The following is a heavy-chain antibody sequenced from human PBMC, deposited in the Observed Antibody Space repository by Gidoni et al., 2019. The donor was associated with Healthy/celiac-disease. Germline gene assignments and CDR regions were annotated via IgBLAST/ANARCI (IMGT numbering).Heavy chain of an antibody. V-gene: IGHV1-2*04. D-gene: IGHD6-6*01. CDR2: INPNSGGT. Sequence: QVQLVQSGAEVKKHGASVKVSCKASGYTFTGYYMHWVRQAPGQGLEWMGWINPNSGGTNYAQKFQGWVTMTRDTSISTAYMELSRLRSDDTAVYYCARDSEQLATYYYYGMDVWGQGTTVTVSS. CDR3: ARDSEQLATYYYYGMDV. CDR1: GYTFTGYY. J-gene: IGHJ6*02.